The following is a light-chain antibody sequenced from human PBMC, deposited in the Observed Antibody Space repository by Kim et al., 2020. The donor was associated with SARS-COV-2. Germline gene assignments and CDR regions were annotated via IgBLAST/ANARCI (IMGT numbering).Light chain of an antibody. CDR2: DAS. CDR3: HHRSDWPLT. Sequence: EIVLTQSPAALSLSPGERATLSCRASQSVNTFLAWYQQKPGQAPRLLIYDASNRATGIPARFSGSGSGTDFTLTISTLEPEDFAVYYCHHRSDWPLTFGGGPRWIS. CDR1: QSVNTF. V-gene: IGKV3-11*01. J-gene: IGKJ4*01.